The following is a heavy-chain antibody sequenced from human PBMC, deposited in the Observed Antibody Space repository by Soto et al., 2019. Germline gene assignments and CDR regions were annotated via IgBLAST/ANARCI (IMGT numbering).Heavy chain of an antibody. CDR2: FIPSFGTA. CDR3: AAGYSGMYSRFDF. Sequence: SVKVSCKASGDTFTKLGFTWVRQAPGQGLEWVGQFIPSFGTAKYAPRFQGRVTIAADESTSIAFIELTSLRNEDTAMYYCAAGYSGMYSRFDFWGQGTPVTVSS. CDR1: GDTFTKLG. V-gene: IGHV1-69*13. J-gene: IGHJ4*02. D-gene: IGHD5-12*01.